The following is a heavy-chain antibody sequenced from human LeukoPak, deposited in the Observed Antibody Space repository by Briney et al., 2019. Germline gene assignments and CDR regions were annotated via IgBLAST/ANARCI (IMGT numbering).Heavy chain of an antibody. CDR1: GFTFSSYA. D-gene: IGHD3-10*01. J-gene: IGHJ4*02. V-gene: IGHV3-23*01. CDR3: ARSLLGGTMVRGRDY. Sequence: GGSLRLSCAASGFTFSSYAMSWVRQAPGKGLEWVSSISGSGGTTYYADSVKGRFTISRDNPNNTLDLQMNSLRAEDTAVYYCARSLLGGTMVRGRDYWGQGTLVTVSS. CDR2: ISGSGGTT.